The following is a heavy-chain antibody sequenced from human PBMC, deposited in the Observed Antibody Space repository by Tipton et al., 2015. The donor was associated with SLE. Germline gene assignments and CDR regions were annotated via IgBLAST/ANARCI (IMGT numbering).Heavy chain of an antibody. CDR2: IWYDGNKK. D-gene: IGHD3-16*01. V-gene: IGHV3-33*01. J-gene: IGHJ4*02. CDR1: GFTFSTYG. Sequence: SLRFSCAASGFTFSTYGMHWVRQAPGKGLEWVALIWYDGNKKDYADSVKGRFTTSRDNSQNTLYLQTNSLSADDTAVYYCARAGTWGNCDYWGQGTLVTVSS. CDR3: ARAGTWGNCDY.